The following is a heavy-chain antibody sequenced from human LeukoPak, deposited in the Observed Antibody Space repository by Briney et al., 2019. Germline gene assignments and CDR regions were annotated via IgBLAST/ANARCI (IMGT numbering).Heavy chain of an antibody. V-gene: IGHV1-18*04. CDR1: GYTFTGYF. J-gene: IGHJ5*02. Sequence: ASVKVSCKASGYTFTGYFMHWVRQAPGQGLEWMGWISAYNGNTNYAQKLQGRVTMTTDTSTSTAYMELRSLRSDDTAVYYCARDGLGLYGDYVNPNWFDPWGQGTLVTVSS. CDR3: ARDGLGLYGDYVNPNWFDP. CDR2: ISAYNGNT. D-gene: IGHD4-17*01.